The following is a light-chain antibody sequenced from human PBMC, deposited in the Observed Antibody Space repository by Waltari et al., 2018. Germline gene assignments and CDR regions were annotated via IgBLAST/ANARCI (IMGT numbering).Light chain of an antibody. CDR1: QSINNY. Sequence: EIVLTQSPAALSLSPGERATLSCRASQSINNYLAWYQQKPGLAPRLLIYDASNRATGLPARFSGSGSGTDFTLTISSLQAEDVAVYYCHQYYATPWTFGQGTKL. V-gene: IGKV3-11*01. J-gene: IGKJ1*01. CDR2: DAS. CDR3: HQYYATPWT.